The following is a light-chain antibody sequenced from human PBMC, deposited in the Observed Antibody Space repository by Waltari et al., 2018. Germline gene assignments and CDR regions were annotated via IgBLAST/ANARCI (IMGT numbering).Light chain of an antibody. CDR1: ISNIGAGYD. CDR3: QSFDGRRTL. J-gene: IGLJ2*01. CDR2: GNN. V-gene: IGLV1-40*01. Sequence: QSVLTQPPSVSAAPGRRVTISCTGDISNIGAGYDVHWYQQLPETSPKLLIYGNNNRPSGVPDRFSASRSGTSASRAITGLQAEDEADYYCQSFDGRRTLFGGGTKLTVL.